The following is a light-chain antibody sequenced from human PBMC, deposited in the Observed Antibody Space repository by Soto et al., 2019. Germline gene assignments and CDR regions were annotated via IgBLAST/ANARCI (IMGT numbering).Light chain of an antibody. Sequence: QSALTQPASVSGSPGQSITISCTGTSSDIGGYNHVSWYQEHPGKAPKLMIFEVSSRPSGISNRFSGSKSGNTASLTISGLQTEDEADCFCSSHTSSSTYVFGTGTKVTVL. CDR3: SSHTSSSTYV. CDR2: EVS. V-gene: IGLV2-14*01. J-gene: IGLJ1*01. CDR1: SSDIGGYNH.